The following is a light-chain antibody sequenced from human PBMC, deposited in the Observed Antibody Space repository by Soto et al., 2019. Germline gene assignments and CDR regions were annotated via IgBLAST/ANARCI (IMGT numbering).Light chain of an antibody. CDR3: QQYVSSPPWT. CDR1: QSVSSSY. Sequence: EIVLTQSPGTLSLSPGERATLSCRASQSVSSSYLAWYQQKPGQAPRLLIYGASSRATGIPDRFSGSGSGKDFTLTISRLEPEDFAVYYCQQYVSSPPWTFGQGTKVEIK. J-gene: IGKJ1*01. V-gene: IGKV3-20*01. CDR2: GAS.